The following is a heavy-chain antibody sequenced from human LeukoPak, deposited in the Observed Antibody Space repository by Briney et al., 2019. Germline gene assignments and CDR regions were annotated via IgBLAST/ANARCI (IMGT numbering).Heavy chain of an antibody. CDR2: INPNSGGT. CDR3: ARERDIVVVPAANGGYNWFDP. V-gene: IGHV1-8*02. Sequence: ASVKVSCKASGGTFSSYAISWVRQAPGQGLEWMGWINPNSGGTNYAQKFQGRVTMTRVTSTSTVYMELSSLRSEDTAVYYCARERDIVVVPAANGGYNWFDPWGQGTLVTVSS. J-gene: IGHJ5*02. CDR1: GGTFSSYA. D-gene: IGHD2-2*01.